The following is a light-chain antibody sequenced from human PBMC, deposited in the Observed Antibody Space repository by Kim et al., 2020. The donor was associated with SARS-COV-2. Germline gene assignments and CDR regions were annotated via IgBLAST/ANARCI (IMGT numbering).Light chain of an antibody. CDR2: EDI. Sequence: PEQTASITCAGEKLGEKYTYWYQQQPGQSPVLVIYEDIKRPSGIPERFSGSNSGNTATLTISGTQAIDEADYYCQAWDTSTVVFGGGTQLTVL. V-gene: IGLV3-1*01. CDR3: QAWDTSTVV. CDR1: KLGEKY. J-gene: IGLJ2*01.